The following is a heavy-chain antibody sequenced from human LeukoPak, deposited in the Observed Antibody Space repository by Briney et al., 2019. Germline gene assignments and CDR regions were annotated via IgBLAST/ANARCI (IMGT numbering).Heavy chain of an antibody. V-gene: IGHV4-4*07. CDR2: IYTSGST. CDR1: GGSISSSY. J-gene: IGHJ3*02. Sequence: SETLSLTPSGPGGSISSSYWRWIRQRPREGLEWIGRIYTSGSTNYSPSLKRRATISLDKSKNQFSLMVRSVTAAVTAVYYCASGLAAAGPYAFHIGGQGTRVTLS. D-gene: IGHD6-13*01. CDR3: ASGLAAAGPYAFHI.